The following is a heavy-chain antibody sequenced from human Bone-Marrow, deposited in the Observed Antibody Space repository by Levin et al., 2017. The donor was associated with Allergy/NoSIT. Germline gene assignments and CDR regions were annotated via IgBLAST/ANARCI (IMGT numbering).Heavy chain of an antibody. D-gene: IGHD6-19*01. CDR1: GFKFDDYA. CDR3: TASTGYSRGWFRFDY. J-gene: IGHJ4*02. Sequence: SLKISCAASGFKFDDYAMHWVRQTPGRGLEWVAGTSWNSGSIGYADSVKGRFTISRDNAKNSLDLHMNSLRGEDTALYYCTASTGYSRGWFRFDYWGPGTAVTVSS. V-gene: IGHV3-9*01. CDR2: TSWNSGSI.